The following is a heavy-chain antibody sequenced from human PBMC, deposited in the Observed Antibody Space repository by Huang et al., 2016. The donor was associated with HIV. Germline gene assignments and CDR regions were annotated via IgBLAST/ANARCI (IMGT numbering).Heavy chain of an antibody. CDR3: ARHREGPVAYYSGWGSHLNYMDV. CDR1: GGSIRSSDYH. V-gene: IGHV4-39*01. J-gene: IGHJ6*03. Sequence: QLLLQESGPGLVKPSEALALTCAVSGGSIRSSDYHWGWIRPPPGKGLEWSGSIYDKGSTHSRPSLTSRVTIAVDTSKNRLFLNLTSMTAADTAVYYCARHREGPVAYYSGWGSHLNYMDVWGRGRTVVVSS. D-gene: IGHD3-10*01. CDR2: IYDKGST.